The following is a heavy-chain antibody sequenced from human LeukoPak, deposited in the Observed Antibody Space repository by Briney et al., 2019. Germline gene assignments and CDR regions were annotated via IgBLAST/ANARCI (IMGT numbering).Heavy chain of an antibody. Sequence: GGSLRLSCAASGFTFSRYEMNWVRQAPGKGLEWVSYISSSGSTIYYADSVKGRFTISRDNAKNSLYLQMNSLRAEDTAVYYCARNYDSGSYGEWFDPWGPRTLVTVSS. CDR3: ARNYDSGSYGEWFDP. J-gene: IGHJ5*02. CDR1: GFTFSRYE. CDR2: ISSSGSTI. D-gene: IGHD3-10*01. V-gene: IGHV3-48*03.